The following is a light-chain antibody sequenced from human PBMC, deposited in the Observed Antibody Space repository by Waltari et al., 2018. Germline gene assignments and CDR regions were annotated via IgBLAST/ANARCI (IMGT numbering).Light chain of an antibody. CDR3: CSYADNNTYL. CDR2: DVS. V-gene: IGLV2-11*01. CDR1: SSDVGSYLY. Sequence: QSALTQPRSVSGSPGQSVTISCTGTSSDVGSYLYVSWYQQRPGKAPKLLIYDVSYRPSGLPDRFSGSKSGNTASLSISGLQAEDEAEYYCCSYADNNTYLFGTGTQVTV. J-gene: IGLJ1*01.